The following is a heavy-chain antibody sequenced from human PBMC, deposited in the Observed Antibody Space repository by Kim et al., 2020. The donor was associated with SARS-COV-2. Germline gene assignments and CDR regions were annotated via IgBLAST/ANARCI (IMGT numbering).Heavy chain of an antibody. CDR3: AREWSALEY. CDR1: GFTLSSYA. Sequence: GGSLRLSCAGSGFTLSSYAMHWVRQAPGKGLEWVAAMWADGEDKSYADSVKGRFTISRDKSKNTLDLQMNSLRVEDTAVYYCAREWSALEYWGQGTLVAVSS. J-gene: IGHJ4*02. CDR2: MWADGEDK. D-gene: IGHD2-8*01. V-gene: IGHV3-33*01.